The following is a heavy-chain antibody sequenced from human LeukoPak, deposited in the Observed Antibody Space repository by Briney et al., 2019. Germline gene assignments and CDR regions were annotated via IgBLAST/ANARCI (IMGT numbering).Heavy chain of an antibody. Sequence: PSETLSLTCTVSGGSISSSSYYWGWIPQSPGKGLEWIGSIYYSGSTYYNPSLKSRVTISVDTSKNQFSLKLSSVTAADTAVYYCARRERWENYWGQGTLVTVSS. CDR1: GGSISSSSYY. J-gene: IGHJ4*02. CDR3: ARRERWENY. D-gene: IGHD1-26*01. V-gene: IGHV4-39*01. CDR2: IYYSGST.